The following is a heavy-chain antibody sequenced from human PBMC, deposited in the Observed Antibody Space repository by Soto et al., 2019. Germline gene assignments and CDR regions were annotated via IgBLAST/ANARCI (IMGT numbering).Heavy chain of an antibody. CDR2: IYHSGST. D-gene: IGHD2-21*01. V-gene: IGHV4-31*03. CDR3: ARDGAGAYGLGWFDP. Sequence: QVQLQESGPGLVKPSQTLSLTCTVSGDSISRGGYYWNWLRQHPRKGLEWIGYIYHSGSTIYNPSVKRRVTISVDTSKNRLSLELSNVTAADTAVYYCARDGAGAYGLGWFDPWGQGILVTVSS. J-gene: IGHJ5*02. CDR1: GDSISRGGYY.